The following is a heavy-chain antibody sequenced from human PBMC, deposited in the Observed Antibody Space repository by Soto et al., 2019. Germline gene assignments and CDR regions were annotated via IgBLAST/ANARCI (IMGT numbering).Heavy chain of an antibody. Sequence: SQTLSLRCAIAGDSVSSNSSAWNLIRQSPPRGLELLGRTYYRSKWYNDYAVSVKSRITINPDTSKNQFSLQLNSVTPEDTAVYYCAREPQNYDFWSGYPYYYYGMDVWGQGTTVTVSS. J-gene: IGHJ6*02. D-gene: IGHD3-3*01. CDR2: TYYRSKWYN. CDR3: AREPQNYDFWSGYPYYYYGMDV. V-gene: IGHV6-1*01. CDR1: GDSVSSNSSA.